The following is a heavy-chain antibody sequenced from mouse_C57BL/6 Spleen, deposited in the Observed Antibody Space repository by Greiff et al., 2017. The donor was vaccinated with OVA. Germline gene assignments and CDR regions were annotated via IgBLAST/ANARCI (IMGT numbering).Heavy chain of an antibody. V-gene: IGHV1-39*01. CDR3: ARGELAFFDY. CDR2: INPNYGTT. Sequence: LQESGPELVKPGASVKISCKASGYSFTDYNMNWVKQSNGKSLEWIGVINPNYGTTRYNQKFTGKATLTVDQSSSQAYMQLTSLASEDSAVYYCARGELAFFDYWGQGTTLTVSS. CDR1: GYSFTDYN. J-gene: IGHJ2*01.